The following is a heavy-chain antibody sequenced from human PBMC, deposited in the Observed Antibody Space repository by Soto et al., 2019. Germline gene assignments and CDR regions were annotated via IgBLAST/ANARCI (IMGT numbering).Heavy chain of an antibody. CDR2: IYYSGST. J-gene: IGHJ5*02. CDR3: ARAGYELGP. Sequence: PSETLSLTCAVYGWSFSGYYWNWIRQHPGKGLELIGYIYYSGSTYYNPSLKSRVTISVDTSKNQFSLKLSSVTAADTAVYYCARAGYELGPWGQGTLVTVSS. V-gene: IGHV4-31*11. D-gene: IGHD2-15*01. CDR1: GWSFSGYY.